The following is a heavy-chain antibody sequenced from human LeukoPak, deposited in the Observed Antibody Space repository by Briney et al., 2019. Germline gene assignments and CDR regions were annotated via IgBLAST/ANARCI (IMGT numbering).Heavy chain of an antibody. V-gene: IGHV1-18*01. CDR3: ARESPGDFDF. D-gene: IGHD7-27*01. Sequence: ASVKVSCKASGYTLTNYGINWVRQAPGQGLEWVGWISPHTGDTNYAQKVQGRVTMTADTSTSTVYMELRSLKSDDTAIYYCARESPGDFDFWGQGTLVTVSS. CDR2: ISPHTGDT. J-gene: IGHJ4*02. CDR1: GYTLTNYG.